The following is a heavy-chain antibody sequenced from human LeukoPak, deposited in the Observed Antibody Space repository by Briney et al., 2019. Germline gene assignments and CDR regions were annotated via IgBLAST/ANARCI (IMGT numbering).Heavy chain of an antibody. V-gene: IGHV1-2*02. D-gene: IGHD3-22*01. CDR1: GYTFTGYY. CDR3: ARASVNYYDSSGYYFKWSGP. CDR2: INPNSGGT. J-gene: IGHJ5*02. Sequence: ASVKVSCKASGYTFTGYYMHWVRQAPGQGLEWMGWINPNSGGTNYAQKFQGRVTMTRDTSISTAYMELSRLRSDDTAVYYCARASVNYYDSSGYYFKWSGPWGQGTLVTVSS.